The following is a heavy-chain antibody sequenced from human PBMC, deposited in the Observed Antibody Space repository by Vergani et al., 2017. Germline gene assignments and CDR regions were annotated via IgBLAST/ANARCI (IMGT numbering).Heavy chain of an antibody. J-gene: IGHJ6*03. V-gene: IGHV3-33*03. Sequence: VQLLESGGGLVQPGRSLRLSCAASGFTFSSYGMHWVRQAPGKGLEWVAVIWYDGSNKYYADSVKGRFTISRDNAKNSLYLQMNSLRAEDTALYYCAKNGPTTLPDYYMDVWGKGTTVTVSS. CDR2: IWYDGSNK. CDR1: GFTFSSYG. CDR3: AKNGPTTLPDYYMDV. D-gene: IGHD1-7*01.